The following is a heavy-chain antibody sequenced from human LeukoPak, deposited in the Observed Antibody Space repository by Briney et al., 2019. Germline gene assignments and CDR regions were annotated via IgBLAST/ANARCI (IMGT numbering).Heavy chain of an antibody. J-gene: IGHJ5*02. D-gene: IGHD3-10*01. CDR1: GYTFTSYG. Sequence: ASVKVSCKASGYTFTSYGISWVRQAPGQGLEWMGWISAYNGNTIYAQKFQGRVTMTEDTSTDTAYMEPSSLRSEDTAVYYCATEGVARITMVRGVIGYNWFDPWGQGTLVTVSS. V-gene: IGHV1-18*01. CDR3: ATEGVARITMVRGVIGYNWFDP. CDR2: ISAYNGNT.